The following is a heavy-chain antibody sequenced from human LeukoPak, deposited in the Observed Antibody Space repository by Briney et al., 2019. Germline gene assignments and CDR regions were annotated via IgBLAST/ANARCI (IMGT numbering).Heavy chain of an antibody. D-gene: IGHD3-10*01. Sequence: SETLSLTCTVTAESVSSGSYYWSWIRQPPGKGLEWIGYIYHGGTTHYNPSLKSRVSISLDTSKNQFSLSPTSVTAADTAVYYCATAPRGRDTDWFDPWGQGTLVTVSS. CDR1: AESVSSGSYY. CDR2: IYHGGTT. V-gene: IGHV4-61*01. J-gene: IGHJ5*02. CDR3: ATAPRGRDTDWFDP.